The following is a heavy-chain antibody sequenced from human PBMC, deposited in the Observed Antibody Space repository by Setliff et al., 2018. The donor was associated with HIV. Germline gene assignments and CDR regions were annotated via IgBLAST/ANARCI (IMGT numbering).Heavy chain of an antibody. CDR1: GDSISSSTYY. V-gene: IGHV4-39*07. Sequence: PSETLSLTCTVSGDSISSSTYYGGWIRQPPGKGLEWIGSIYYSGSTYYNPSLKSRVTISVDTSKNQFSLKLSSVTAADTAMYYCARVGAFGVGGWFDPWGQGSLVTVSS. D-gene: IGHD3-3*01. CDR3: ARVGAFGVGGWFDP. CDR2: IYYSGST. J-gene: IGHJ5*02.